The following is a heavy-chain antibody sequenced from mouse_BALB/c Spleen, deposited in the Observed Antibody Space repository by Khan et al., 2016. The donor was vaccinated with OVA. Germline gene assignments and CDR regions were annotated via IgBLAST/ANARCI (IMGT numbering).Heavy chain of an antibody. CDR2: ISSGGSYT. Sequence: EVELVESGGDLVKPGGSLKLSCAASGFTFSRYGMSWVRQTPDKRLEWVATISSGGSYTYYPDSVTGRFTISRDNAKNTLYLQMSSLKSEDTAMYYCVRQSWGYFDCWGQGTTLTVSS. CDR1: GFTFSRYG. CDR3: VRQSWGYFDC. J-gene: IGHJ2*01. V-gene: IGHV5-6*01. D-gene: IGHD4-1*01.